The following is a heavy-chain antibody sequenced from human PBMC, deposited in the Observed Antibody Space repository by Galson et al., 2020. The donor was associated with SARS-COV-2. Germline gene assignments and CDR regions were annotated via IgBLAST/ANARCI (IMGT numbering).Heavy chain of an antibody. CDR3: ARVSELLWFGELLPNWFDP. CDR1: GGSISSGGYY. D-gene: IGHD3-10*01. J-gene: IGHJ5*02. Sequence: SETLSLTCTVSGGSISSGGYYWSWIRQHPGKGLEWIGYIYYSGSTYYNPSLKSRVTISVDTSKNQFSLKLSSVTAADTAVYYCARVSELLWFGELLPNWFDPWGQGTLVTVSS. CDR2: IYYSGST. V-gene: IGHV4-31*03.